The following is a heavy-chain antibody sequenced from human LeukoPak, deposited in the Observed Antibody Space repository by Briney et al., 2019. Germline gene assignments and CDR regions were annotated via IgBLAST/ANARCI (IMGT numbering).Heavy chain of an antibody. V-gene: IGHV3-23*01. J-gene: IGHJ4*02. CDR3: ARGSSYTSPYYFDY. Sequence: SGGSLRLSCAASGFTFNSYAITWVRQAPGKGLEWVSTVRGGSGNTYYAASVKGRSTISRDNYKNTLYLQMNSLRDERTAVYFCARGSSYTSPYYFDYWGQGTLVTVSS. D-gene: IGHD3-10*01. CDR2: VRGGSGNT. CDR1: GFTFNSYA.